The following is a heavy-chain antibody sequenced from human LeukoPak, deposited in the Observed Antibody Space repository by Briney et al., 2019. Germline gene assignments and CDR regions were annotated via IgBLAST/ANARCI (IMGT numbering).Heavy chain of an antibody. J-gene: IGHJ4*02. Sequence: ASVKVSCKASGYTFTGYYMHWVRQAPGQGLEWMGWINPNSGGTNYAQKFQGRVTMTRDTSISTAYMELSRLRSDDTAVYYCARARVGPAATIDYWGQGTLVTVSS. CDR2: INPNSGGT. V-gene: IGHV1-2*02. CDR1: GYTFTGYY. CDR3: ARARVGPAATIDY. D-gene: IGHD2-2*01.